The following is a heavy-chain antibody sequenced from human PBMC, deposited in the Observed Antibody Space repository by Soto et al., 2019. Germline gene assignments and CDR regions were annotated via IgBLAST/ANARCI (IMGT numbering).Heavy chain of an antibody. CDR1: GFTFSNFG. V-gene: IGHV3-30*18. CDR3: TKGSEVARQELDY. J-gene: IGHJ4*02. CDR2: ISADGSDK. D-gene: IGHD3-3*01. Sequence: GGSLRLSCAASGFTFSNFGMHWGRQAPGKGLEWVAAISADGSDKYFSDSVKGRLTISRDNSKNTLFLQMNSLRVEDTAVYYCTKGSEVARQELDYWGQGTLVTVSS.